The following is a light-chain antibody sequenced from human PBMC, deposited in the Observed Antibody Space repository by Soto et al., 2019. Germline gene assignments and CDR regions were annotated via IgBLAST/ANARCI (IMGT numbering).Light chain of an antibody. CDR2: GAS. Sequence: EIVMIQSPSTLSVSPWERATLSCRASQSVSSNLAWYQQKPGQAPRLLIYGASTRATGIPARFSGSGSGTEFTLTISSLQSEDFAVYYCQQYNNWPPQITFGQGTRLEIK. V-gene: IGKV3-15*01. CDR1: QSVSSN. J-gene: IGKJ5*01. CDR3: QQYNNWPPQIT.